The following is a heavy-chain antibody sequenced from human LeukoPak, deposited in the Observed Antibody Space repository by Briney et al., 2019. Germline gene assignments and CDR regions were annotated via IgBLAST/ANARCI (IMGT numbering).Heavy chain of an antibody. Sequence: GESLKISCKGSGYSFTSYWIGWVRQMPGKGLEWMGIIYPGDSDTRYSPSFQGQVTISADKSISTAYLQWSSLKASDTAMYYCARHGGIVATIPDYYRDVWGKGTTVTVSS. V-gene: IGHV5-51*01. D-gene: IGHD5-12*01. J-gene: IGHJ6*03. CDR2: IYPGDSDT. CDR1: GYSFTSYW. CDR3: ARHGGIVATIPDYYRDV.